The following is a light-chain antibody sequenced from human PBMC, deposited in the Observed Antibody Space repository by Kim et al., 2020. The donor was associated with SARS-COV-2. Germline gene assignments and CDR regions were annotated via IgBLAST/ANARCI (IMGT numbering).Light chain of an antibody. Sequence: PGKPARMTCGGDNIGSNSVHWYQMKSGQAPVLVMYFDSDRPAEIPERFSAYKSGNTATLTINKVEAGDETDYYCQVWDTSSDYQYVFGTGTKVTVL. V-gene: IGLV3-21*04. J-gene: IGLJ1*01. CDR3: QVWDTSSDYQYV. CDR1: NIGSNS. CDR2: FDS.